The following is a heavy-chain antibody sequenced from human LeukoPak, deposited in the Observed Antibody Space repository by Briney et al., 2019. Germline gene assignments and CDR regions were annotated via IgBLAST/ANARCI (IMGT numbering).Heavy chain of an antibody. CDR2: VYHSGST. CDR1: GVSISSYY. CDR3: AKDAVSGTPAFDI. V-gene: IGHV4-59*01. J-gene: IGHJ3*02. D-gene: IGHD1-14*01. Sequence: SETLSLTCTVSGVSISSYYWSWVRQPPGKGLEWIGYVYHSGSTNYHPSLKSRVTMSLDTSKNQFPLKVSSVTVADTAVYYCAKDAVSGTPAFDIWGQGTMVTVS.